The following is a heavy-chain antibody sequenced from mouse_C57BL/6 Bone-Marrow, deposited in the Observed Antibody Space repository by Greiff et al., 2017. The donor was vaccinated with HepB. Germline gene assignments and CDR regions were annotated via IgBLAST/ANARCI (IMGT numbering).Heavy chain of an antibody. CDR2: IYPRSGNT. J-gene: IGHJ2*01. V-gene: IGHV1-81*01. D-gene: IGHD1-1*01. CDR3: ARGPYYYGSSYDYFDY. Sequence: ESGAELARPGASVKLSCKASGYTFTSYGISWVKQRTGQGLEWIGEIYPRSGNTYYNEKFKGKATLTADKSSSTAYMELRSLTSEDSAVYFCARGPYYYGSSYDYFDYWGQGTTLTVSS. CDR1: GYTFTSYG.